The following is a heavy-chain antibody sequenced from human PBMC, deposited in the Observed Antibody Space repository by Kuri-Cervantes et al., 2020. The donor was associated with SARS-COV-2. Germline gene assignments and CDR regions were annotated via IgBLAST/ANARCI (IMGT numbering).Heavy chain of an antibody. Sequence: ASVKVSCKASGYTFTGYYMHWVRQAPGQGLEWMGWINPNSGGTNYAQKFQGRVTMTRDTSISTAYMELSRLRSDDTAVYYCARDYYYDSSGYYYRFDYWGQGTLVTVSS. CDR3: ARDYYYDSSGYYYRFDY. CDR1: GYTFTGYY. V-gene: IGHV1-2*02. J-gene: IGHJ4*02. CDR2: INPNSGGT. D-gene: IGHD3-22*01.